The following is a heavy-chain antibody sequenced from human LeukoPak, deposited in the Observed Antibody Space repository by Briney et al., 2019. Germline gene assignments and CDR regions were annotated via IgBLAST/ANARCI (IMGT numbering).Heavy chain of an antibody. CDR1: GFTFSSCG. J-gene: IGHJ6*02. CDR2: IWYDGSNK. V-gene: IGHV3-33*01. D-gene: IGHD2-2*02. Sequence: GGSLRLSCAASGFTFSSCGMHWVRQAPGKGLEWVAVIWYDGSNKYYADSVEGRFTISRDNSKNTLYLQMNSLRAEDTAVYYCAREWAGIPPHHYYYGMDVWGQGTTVTVSS. CDR3: AREWAGIPPHHYYYGMDV.